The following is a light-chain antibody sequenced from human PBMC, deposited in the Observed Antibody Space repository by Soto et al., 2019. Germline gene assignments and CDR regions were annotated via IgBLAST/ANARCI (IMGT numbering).Light chain of an antibody. CDR3: QQYHNWPQT. CDR2: GAS. CDR1: QSISSN. J-gene: IGKJ1*01. Sequence: EMVMTQSPANLSVSPGERATLSCRASQSISSNLAWYQHKPGQAPRLLIYGASTRATGIPGRFSGSGSGTEFTLTISSLESEDFAIYYCQQYHNWPQTFGQGTKVDIK. V-gene: IGKV3-15*01.